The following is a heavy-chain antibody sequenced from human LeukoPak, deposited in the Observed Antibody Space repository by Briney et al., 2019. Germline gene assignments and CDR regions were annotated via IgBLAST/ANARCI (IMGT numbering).Heavy chain of an antibody. V-gene: IGHV4-59*01. CDR3: VRDREVGV. CDR2: TYDIGST. D-gene: IGHD1-26*01. Sequence: KTSETLSLTCAVSGGPLSIYYWSWIRLPPGKGLEWIGYTYDIGSTNYNPSLKSRVTISVDTSRNQFSLKLTSVTAADTPIYYCVRDREVGVWGQGTTVTLSS. J-gene: IGHJ6*02. CDR1: GGPLSIYY.